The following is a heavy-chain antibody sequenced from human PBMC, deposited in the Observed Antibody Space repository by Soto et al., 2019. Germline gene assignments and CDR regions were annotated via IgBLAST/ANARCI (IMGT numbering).Heavy chain of an antibody. CDR1: GGSFSGYY. CDR2: INHSGST. V-gene: IGHV4-34*01. D-gene: IGHD3-10*01. Sequence: PSETLSLTCAVYGGSFSGYYWSWIRQPPGKGLEWIGEINHSGSTNYNPSLKSRVTISVDTSKNQFSLKLSSVTAADTAVYYCARGYGSGSSISFDYWGQGTLVTVSS. J-gene: IGHJ4*02. CDR3: ARGYGSGSSISFDY.